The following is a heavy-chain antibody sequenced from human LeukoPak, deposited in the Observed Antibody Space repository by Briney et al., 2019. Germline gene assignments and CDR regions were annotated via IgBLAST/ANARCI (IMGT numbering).Heavy chain of an antibody. J-gene: IGHJ4*02. V-gene: IGHV3-66*01. D-gene: IGHD6-13*01. CDR3: ARGGPAAGRFDY. CDR2: IYSGGST. Sequence: GGSLRLSCAVSGFTVSSNYMSWVCQAPGKGLEWVSVIYSGGSTYYADSVKGRFTISRDNSKNTLYLQMNRLRAEDTAVYYCARGGPAAGRFDYWGQGTLVTVSS. CDR1: GFTVSSNY.